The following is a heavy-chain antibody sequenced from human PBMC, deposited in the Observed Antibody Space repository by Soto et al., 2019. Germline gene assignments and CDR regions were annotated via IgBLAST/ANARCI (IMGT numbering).Heavy chain of an antibody. CDR2: IYPDDSDS. CDR3: VATYGDYLDY. Sequence: DSLRISWKGSGDKFTTYWIGWVRQMPGKGLEWMAIIYPDDSDSRYSPSFQGQVTISADKSISTAYLQWSSLKASDTAIYYCVATYGDYLDYWGQGTLVTVSS. J-gene: IGHJ4*02. CDR1: GDKFTTYW. V-gene: IGHV5-51*01. D-gene: IGHD4-17*01.